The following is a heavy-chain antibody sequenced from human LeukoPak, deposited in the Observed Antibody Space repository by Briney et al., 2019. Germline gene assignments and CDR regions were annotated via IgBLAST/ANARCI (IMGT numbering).Heavy chain of an antibody. CDR3: TTDPRY. Sequence: PGGSLRLSCAASGITFSKTWTSWVRQAPGKGLEWLARIKSKNDGGTIDYAAPVKGKFTISRDDSKDTVYLQINSLEIEDTAVYYCTTDPRYWGQGTLVTVSS. CDR1: GITFSKTW. CDR2: IKSKNDGGTI. J-gene: IGHJ4*02. V-gene: IGHV3-15*01.